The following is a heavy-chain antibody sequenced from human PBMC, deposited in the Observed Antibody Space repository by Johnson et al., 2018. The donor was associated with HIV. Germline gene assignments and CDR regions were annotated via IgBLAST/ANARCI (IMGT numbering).Heavy chain of an antibody. Sequence: VQLVESGGGVVQPGRSLRLSCAASGFTFDDYGMSWVRQAPGKGLEWVSGIGTAGNTYYPGSVKGRFTISRENAKNTLYLHMNSLRADDTAVYYCARADSSSSPWMGRDIWGQGTMVTVSS. V-gene: IGHV3-13*01. CDR1: GFTFDDYG. J-gene: IGHJ3*02. CDR2: IGTAGNT. CDR3: ARADSSSSPWMGRDI. D-gene: IGHD6-13*01.